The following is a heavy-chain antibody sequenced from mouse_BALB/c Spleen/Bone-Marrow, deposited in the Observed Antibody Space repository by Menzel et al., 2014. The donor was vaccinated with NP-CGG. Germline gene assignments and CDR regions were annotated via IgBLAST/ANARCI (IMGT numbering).Heavy chain of an antibody. D-gene: IGHD2-3*01. CDR1: GFNIKDTY. CDR3: AVYDGYAMDY. CDR2: IDPANGNT. Sequence: VQLQQSGAEPVKPGASVKLSCTASGFNIKDTYMYWVKQRPEQGLEWIGKIDPANGNTKYDLKLQGKATITADTSSNTAYLQLSSLTSEDTAVYYCAVYDGYAMDYWGQGTSVTVSS. V-gene: IGHV14-3*02. J-gene: IGHJ4*01.